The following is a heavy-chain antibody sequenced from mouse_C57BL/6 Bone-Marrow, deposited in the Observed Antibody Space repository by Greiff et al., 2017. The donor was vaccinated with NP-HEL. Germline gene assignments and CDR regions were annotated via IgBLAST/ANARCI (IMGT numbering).Heavy chain of an antibody. CDR2: IYPGDGDT. V-gene: IGHV1-80*01. J-gene: IGHJ1*03. CDR3: ARHAGPYWDFDV. Sequence: VQLQESGAELVKPGASVKISCKASGYAFSSYWMNWVKQRPGKGLEWIGQIYPGDGDTNYNGKFKGKATLTADKSSSTAYMQLSSLTSEDSAVYFCARHAGPYWDFDVWGTGTTVTVSS. CDR1: GYAFSSYW.